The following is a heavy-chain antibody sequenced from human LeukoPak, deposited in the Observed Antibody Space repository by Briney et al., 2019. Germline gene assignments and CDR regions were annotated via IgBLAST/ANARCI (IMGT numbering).Heavy chain of an antibody. D-gene: IGHD6-13*01. CDR1: GGSISSNNW. J-gene: IGHJ5*02. V-gene: IGHV4-4*02. CDR3: ARYSSSWLRWFDP. CDR2: INHSGST. Sequence: SETLSLTCAVSGGSISSNNWRSWVRQPPGKGLEWIGEINHSGSTNYNPSLKSRVTISVDTSKNQFSLKLSSVTAADTAVYYCARYSSSWLRWFDPWGQGTLVTVSS.